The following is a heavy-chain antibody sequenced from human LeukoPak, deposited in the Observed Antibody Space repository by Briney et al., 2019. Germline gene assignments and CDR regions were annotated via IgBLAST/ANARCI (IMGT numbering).Heavy chain of an antibody. CDR1: GFTFSSYA. V-gene: IGHV3-23*01. CDR3: ANGPVATDSTYYGMDV. J-gene: IGHJ6*02. CDR2: VSVSGDST. Sequence: GGSLRLSCAASGFTFSSYAMSWVRQAPGKGLEWVSGVSVSGDSTYYADSVKGRSTISRDNSKNTLYLQMNSLRAEDTAVYYCANGPVATDSTYYGMDVWGQGTTVTVSS. D-gene: IGHD5-12*01.